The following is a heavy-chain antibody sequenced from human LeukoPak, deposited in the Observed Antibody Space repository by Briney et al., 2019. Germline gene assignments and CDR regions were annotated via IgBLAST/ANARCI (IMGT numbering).Heavy chain of an antibody. D-gene: IGHD2-2*02. CDR1: GYTFTGYY. CDR2: INPNSGGT. CDR3: ARDWGCSSTSCYIPLYYFDY. Sequence: GASVKVSCKASGYTFTGYYMHWVRQAPGQGLEWMGWINPNSGGTNYAQKFQGRVTMTRDTSISTAYMELSRLRSDDTAVYYCARDWGCSSTSCYIPLYYFDYWGQGTLVTVSS. V-gene: IGHV1-2*02. J-gene: IGHJ4*02.